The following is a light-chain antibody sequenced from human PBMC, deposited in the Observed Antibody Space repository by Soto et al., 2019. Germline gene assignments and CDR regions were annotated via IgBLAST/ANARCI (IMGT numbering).Light chain of an antibody. V-gene: IGKV3-20*01. J-gene: IGKJ1*01. CDR1: PSVTSDY. CDR3: KKYGDSHRV. CDR2: GEN. Sequence: SVLPPSXGTLSLSPVERAPLSCMASPSVTSDYLAWYKQKPGQAPRLLIYGENKRATGIQDRFSGSGSGKDFTITIRRMEDEDFEVYYCKKYGDSHRVFGKGHKVDIK.